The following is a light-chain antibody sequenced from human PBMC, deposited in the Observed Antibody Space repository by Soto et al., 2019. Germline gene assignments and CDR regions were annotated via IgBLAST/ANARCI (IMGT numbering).Light chain of an antibody. CDR1: QSISSW. Sequence: DIQMTQSPSTLSASVGDRVTITCRASQSISSWLAWYQQKPGKAPKLLIYKASSLESGVPSRFSGSGSWTEFTLPISCLQPDDFSTYYCQQYNSYRWTFGQGTKVEIK. CDR3: QQYNSYRWT. J-gene: IGKJ1*01. CDR2: KAS. V-gene: IGKV1-5*03.